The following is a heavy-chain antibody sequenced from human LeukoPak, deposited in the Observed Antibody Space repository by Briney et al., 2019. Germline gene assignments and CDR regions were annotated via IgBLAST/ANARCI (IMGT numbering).Heavy chain of an antibody. CDR3: GGPNFYGINY. CDR1: RHTFTDYY. V-gene: IGHV1-2*02. D-gene: IGHD4-17*01. Sequence: ASVKVSCKTSRHTFTDYYIHWVRQAPGLGLEWMAWINPISGNANSAPKFRDRVTMTRDTSMYTVDMELISLRSDDTAVYYCGGPNFYGINYWGQGTLVTVSS. CDR2: INPISGNA. J-gene: IGHJ4*02.